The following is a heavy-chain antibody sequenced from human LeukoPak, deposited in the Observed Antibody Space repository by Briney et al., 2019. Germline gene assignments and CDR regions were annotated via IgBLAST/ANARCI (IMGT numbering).Heavy chain of an antibody. Sequence: SETLSLTCAVYGGSFSGYYWSWIRQPPGEGLEWIGEINHSGSTNYNPSLKSRVTISVDTSKNQFSLKLSSVTAADAAVYYCAKSRRYSSSYYWYFDLWGRGTLVTVSS. CDR2: INHSGST. J-gene: IGHJ2*01. CDR3: AKSRRYSSSYYWYFDL. V-gene: IGHV4-34*01. CDR1: GGSFSGYY. D-gene: IGHD6-6*01.